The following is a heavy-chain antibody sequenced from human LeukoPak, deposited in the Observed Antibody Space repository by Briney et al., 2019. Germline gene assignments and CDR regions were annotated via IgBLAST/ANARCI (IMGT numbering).Heavy chain of an antibody. V-gene: IGHV4-4*02. CDR1: GFTTSNAW. Sequence: GSLRLSCAASGFTTSNAWMSWVRQAPGKGLEWIGEINHSGSTNYSPSLKSRVTISVDTSKNQFSLKLSSVTAADTAVYYCARGLFSRYYYGSGSYFDYWGQGTLVTVSS. CDR2: INHSGST. J-gene: IGHJ4*02. D-gene: IGHD3-10*01. CDR3: ARGLFSRYYYGSGSYFDY.